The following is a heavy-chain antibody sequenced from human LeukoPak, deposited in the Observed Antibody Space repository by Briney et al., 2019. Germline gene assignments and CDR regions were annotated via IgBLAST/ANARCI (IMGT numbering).Heavy chain of an antibody. Sequence: ASVKVSCKASGHTFTSYGISWVRQAPAQGLEWMGWISDYNGYTHYAHNLQGRVTMTTDTSTSTAYMELRSLRSDDTAVYYCARDEARYSSGYYPNWFDPWGQGTLVTVSS. CDR3: ARDEARYSSGYYPNWFDP. D-gene: IGHD3-22*01. CDR1: GHTFTSYG. CDR2: ISDYNGYT. J-gene: IGHJ5*02. V-gene: IGHV1-18*01.